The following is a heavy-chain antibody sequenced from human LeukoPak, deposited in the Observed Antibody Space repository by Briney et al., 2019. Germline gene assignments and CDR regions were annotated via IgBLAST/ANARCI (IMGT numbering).Heavy chain of an antibody. J-gene: IGHJ4*02. CDR2: ISSSSSTI. V-gene: IGHV3-48*01. Sequence: GGSLRLSCAASGFTFSSYSMNWVRQAPGKGLEWVSYISSSSSTIYYADSVKGRFTISRDNSKNTLYLQMNSLRAEDTAVYYCASNAGSYLNYFDYWGQGTLVTVSS. CDR1: GFTFSSYS. D-gene: IGHD3-10*01. CDR3: ASNAGSYLNYFDY.